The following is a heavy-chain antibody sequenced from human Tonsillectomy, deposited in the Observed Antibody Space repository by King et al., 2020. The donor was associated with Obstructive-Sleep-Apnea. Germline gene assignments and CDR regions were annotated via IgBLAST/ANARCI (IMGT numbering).Heavy chain of an antibody. CDR3: AKDSSGWTSPFLTFDY. D-gene: IGHD6-19*01. CDR2: ISGSGGST. CDR1: GFTFSTYA. Sequence: VQLVESGGGLVQPGGSLRLSCAASGFTFSTYAMSWVRQAPGKGLGWVSAISGSGGSTYYADSVKGRFTISRDNSKNTLYLQMNSLRAEDTAVYYCAKDSSGWTSPFLTFDYWGQGTLVTVSS. V-gene: IGHV3-23*04. J-gene: IGHJ4*02.